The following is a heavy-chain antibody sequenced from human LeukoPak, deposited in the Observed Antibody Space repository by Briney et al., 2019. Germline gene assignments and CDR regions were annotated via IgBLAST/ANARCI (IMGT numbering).Heavy chain of an antibody. CDR3: TRGVGQQLIPPDY. CDR1: GFTFSSYA. CDR2: ISGSGGST. J-gene: IGHJ4*02. V-gene: IGHV3-23*01. D-gene: IGHD6-13*01. Sequence: GGSLRLSCAASGFTFSSYAMSWVRQAPGKGLEWVSAISGSGGSTYYADSVKGRFTISRDNSKNTLYLQMNSLRAEDTAFYYCTRGVGQQLIPPDYWGQGTLVTVSS.